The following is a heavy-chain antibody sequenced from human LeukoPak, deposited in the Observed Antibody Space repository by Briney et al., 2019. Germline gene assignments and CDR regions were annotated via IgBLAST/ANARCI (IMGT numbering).Heavy chain of an antibody. Sequence: ASVKVSCKASGYIFSDYYLHWVRQAPGQGPELLGWINPNTGVIKSSQTFQGRVAMTRDTSINTAYMEMTSLTFDDTAVYYCARPLGVHSAPFKYWGQGTLVTVSS. CDR3: ARPLGVHSAPFKY. CDR1: GYIFSDYY. J-gene: IGHJ4*02. CDR2: INPNTGVI. D-gene: IGHD3-3*01. V-gene: IGHV1-2*02.